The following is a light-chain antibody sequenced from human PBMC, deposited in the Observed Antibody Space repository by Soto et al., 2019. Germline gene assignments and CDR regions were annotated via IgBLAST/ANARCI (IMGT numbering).Light chain of an antibody. CDR2: GAS. CDR3: QKFVNSPYLYI. CDR1: QDFGTNY. V-gene: IGKV3-20*01. Sequence: EIVLTQSPGTLSLSPGDGATLSCKSSQDFGTNYLDCNQQKPGLAPRLLIFGASSMASGVPGRFSGSGYGKDFTLPISRLEPKDAAVYYCQKFVNSPYLYIFRRGTKLEI. J-gene: IGKJ2*01.